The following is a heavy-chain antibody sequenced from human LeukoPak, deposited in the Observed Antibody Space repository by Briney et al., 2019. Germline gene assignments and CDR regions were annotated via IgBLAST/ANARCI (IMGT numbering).Heavy chain of an antibody. D-gene: IGHD3-10*01. CDR3: ARLRSAGVRGVFWP. CDR1: GVSICSSNSY. CDR2: IYYSGNT. V-gene: IGHV4-39*01. Sequence: SETLSLTCTVSGVSICSSNSYRGWLRPPPGKGLEWLGSIYYSGNTYYNASVKSQVSISRDTSKNQFSLKLTSVSAADTAVYYCARLRSAGVRGVFWPWGQGTLVTVSS. J-gene: IGHJ4*02.